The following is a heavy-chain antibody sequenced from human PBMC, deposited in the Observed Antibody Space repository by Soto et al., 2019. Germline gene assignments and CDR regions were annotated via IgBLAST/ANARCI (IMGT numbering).Heavy chain of an antibody. V-gene: IGHV3-23*01. CDR3: TTDLPEGEIYYFDY. CDR2: ISGSGGST. CDR1: GFTFSSYA. D-gene: IGHD3-16*01. Sequence: PGGSLRLSCAASGFTFSSYAMSWVRQAPGKGLEWVSAISGSGGSTYYADSVKGRFTISREDSKNTQYLQMNSLKTEDTAVYYCTTDLPEGEIYYFDYWGQGTLVTVSS. J-gene: IGHJ4*02.